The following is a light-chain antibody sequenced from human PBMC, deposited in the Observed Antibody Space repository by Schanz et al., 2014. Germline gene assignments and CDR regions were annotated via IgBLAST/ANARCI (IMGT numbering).Light chain of an antibody. Sequence: EIVLTQSPGTLSLSPGERATLSCRASQSLSSNSLAWYQLRPGQAPRLLIHYASARATGTPDRFSGSGSGTDFTLTISSLEPEDFAVYYCQKRSNWPPTFGQGTKVEIK. CDR3: QKRSNWPPT. V-gene: IGKV3D-20*02. CDR2: YAS. J-gene: IGKJ1*01. CDR1: QSLSSNS.